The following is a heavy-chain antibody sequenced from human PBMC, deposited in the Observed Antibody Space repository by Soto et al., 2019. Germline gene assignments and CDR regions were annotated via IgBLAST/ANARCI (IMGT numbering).Heavy chain of an antibody. J-gene: IGHJ4*02. CDR2: IRRKAYGGTT. Sequence: GESLRLSCTASGFTLGDYATSWVRQAPGKGRGWVGFIRRKAYGGTTEYAESVKGRFTISRDDSKSTAYLQMNSLTTEDTAVYYCTRDPGWALPGRNLVDYWGQGTLVTDSS. V-gene: IGHV3-49*04. CDR1: GFTLGDYA. CDR3: TRDPGWALPGRNLVDY. D-gene: IGHD1-26*01.